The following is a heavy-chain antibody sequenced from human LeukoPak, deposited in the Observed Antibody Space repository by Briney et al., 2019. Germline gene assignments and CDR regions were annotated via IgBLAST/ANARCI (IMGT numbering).Heavy chain of an antibody. Sequence: PGGSLRLSCAASGFTFSSFGMNWVRQGPGKGLEWVSSIDGSGGDTHYADSVKGRFTISRDNSRNTLYLQMNSLRSDDTAVYYCARPWGDVSIATWFNPWGQGTRATVSS. D-gene: IGHD3-16*01. CDR3: ARPWGDVSIATWFNP. CDR1: GFTFSSFG. J-gene: IGHJ5*02. V-gene: IGHV3-23*01. CDR2: IDGSGGDT.